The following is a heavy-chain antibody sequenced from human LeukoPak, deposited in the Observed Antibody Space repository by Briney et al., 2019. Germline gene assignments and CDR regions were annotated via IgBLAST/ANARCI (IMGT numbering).Heavy chain of an antibody. CDR2: IRSKAYGGTT. D-gene: IGHD3-10*01. CDR3: TRERAEWFGELLQPSYYFDY. J-gene: IGHJ4*02. CDR1: GFTFCDYA. Sequence: GGSLRLSCTASGFTFCDYAMSWVRQAPGKGLEGVGFIRSKAYGGTTEYAASVKGIFTISRDDSKSIAYLQMNSLKTEDTAVYYCTRERAEWFGELLQPSYYFDYWGQGTLVTVSS. V-gene: IGHV3-49*04.